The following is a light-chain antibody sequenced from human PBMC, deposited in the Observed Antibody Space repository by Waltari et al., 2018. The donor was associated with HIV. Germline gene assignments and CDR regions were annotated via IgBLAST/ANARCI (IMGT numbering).Light chain of an antibody. V-gene: IGKV3-20*01. CDR2: EAT. J-gene: IGKJ3*01. CDR3: QQFGSSPFT. CDR1: RTVTSNY. Sequence: EIVLAQSPGTLSVSPGERATLSCRASRTVTSNYLAWYQQRPGQSPRLLIYEATNRATGVPNRFSGSGSGTNLTLTISGLEPEDFAVYYCQQFGSSPFTFGPGTKVEIK.